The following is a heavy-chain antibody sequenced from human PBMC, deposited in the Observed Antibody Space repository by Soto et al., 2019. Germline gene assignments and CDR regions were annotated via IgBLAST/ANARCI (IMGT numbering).Heavy chain of an antibody. D-gene: IGHD2-8*01. J-gene: IGHJ4*02. CDR3: ARERRMVYAIDFAY. CDR2: ISSSGSTI. CDR1: GFTFSSYI. V-gene: IGHV3-48*02. Sequence: EVQLVESGGGLVQPGGSLRLSCAASGFTFSSYIMNWVRQAPGKGLEWVSYISSSGSTIYYADSVKGRFTIARDNAKNSLDLQMKSLRDEDTGVYYCARERRMVYAIDFAYWGQGTLVTVSS.